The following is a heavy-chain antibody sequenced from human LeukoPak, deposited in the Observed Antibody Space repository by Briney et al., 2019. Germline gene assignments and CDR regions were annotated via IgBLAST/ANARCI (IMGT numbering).Heavy chain of an antibody. D-gene: IGHD1-26*01. CDR3: ARERGFYYYMDV. CDR1: GGSISSGGYY. CDR2: IYYSGST. Sequence: SETLSLTCTVSGGSISSGGYYWSLIRQHPGKGLEWIGYIYYSGSTYYNPSLKSRVTISVDTSKNQFSLKLSSVTAADTAVYYCARERGFYYYMDVWGKGTTVTVSS. J-gene: IGHJ6*03. V-gene: IGHV4-31*03.